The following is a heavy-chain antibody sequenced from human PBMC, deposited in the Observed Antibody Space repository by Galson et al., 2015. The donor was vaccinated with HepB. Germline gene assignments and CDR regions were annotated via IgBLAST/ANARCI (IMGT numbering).Heavy chain of an antibody. J-gene: IGHJ4*02. CDR2: VDTGNGKT. V-gene: IGHV1-3*04. CDR3: ARSGRFGIAAADHGLY. Sequence: SVKVSCKASGYTFTSYAAHWVRQAPGQSLEWMGWVDTGNGKTRTSQRFQDRVTIVRDTSASTTYMELSSLRSEDTAVYYCARSGRFGIAAADHGLYWGQGTLVTVSS. D-gene: IGHD6-13*01. CDR1: GYTFTSYA.